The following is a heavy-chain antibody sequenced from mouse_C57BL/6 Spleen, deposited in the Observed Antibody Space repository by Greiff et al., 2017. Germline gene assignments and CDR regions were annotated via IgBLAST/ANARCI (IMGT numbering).Heavy chain of an antibody. CDR3: ARTLSATVVDPTEKGDYHALDY. CDR1: GYTFTSYT. V-gene: IGHV1-4*01. J-gene: IGHJ4*01. Sequence: VQLQQSGAELARPGASVKMSCKASGYTFTSYTMHWVKQRPGQGLEWIGYINPSSGYTKYNQKFKDKATLTAEQSSSTAYMRQSSLTSEESAVYYCARTLSATVVDPTEKGDYHALDYWGQGTAVTVSS. D-gene: IGHD1-1*01. CDR2: INPSSGYT.